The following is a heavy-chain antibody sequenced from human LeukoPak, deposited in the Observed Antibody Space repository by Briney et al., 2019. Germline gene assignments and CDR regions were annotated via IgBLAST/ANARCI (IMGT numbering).Heavy chain of an antibody. CDR2: FDPEDGET. V-gene: IGHV1-24*01. D-gene: IGHD3-10*01. J-gene: IGHJ4*02. CDR3: ATSPGVRGVIGFGFRFDY. Sequence: GASVKVSCKVSGYTLTELSMHWVRQAPGKGLEWMGGFDPEDGETIYAQKFQGRVTMTEDTSTDTAYMELSSLRSEDTAVYYCATSPGVRGVIGFGFRFDYWGQGTLVTVSS. CDR1: GYTLTELS.